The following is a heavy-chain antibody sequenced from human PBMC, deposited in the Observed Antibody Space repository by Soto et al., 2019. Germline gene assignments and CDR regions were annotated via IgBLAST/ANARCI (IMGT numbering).Heavy chain of an antibody. CDR1: GFTFSSYG. CDR2: ISRASDYI. CDR3: VPSRITLIRGRIINHPYNWFDP. Sequence: VQLVESGGGLVKAGGSLRLSCTASGFTFSSYGMTWVRQAPGKGLEWVSAISRASDYIYYADSVNGRFTISRDNAKNSLYLQMNSLRAEDTAVYFCVPSRITLIRGRIINHPYNWFDPWGQGTLVTVSS. V-gene: IGHV3-21*01. J-gene: IGHJ5*02. D-gene: IGHD3-10*01.